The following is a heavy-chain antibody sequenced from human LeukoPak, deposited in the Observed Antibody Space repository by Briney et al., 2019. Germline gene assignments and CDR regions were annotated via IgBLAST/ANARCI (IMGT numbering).Heavy chain of an antibody. D-gene: IGHD3-10*01. CDR3: VKEHVDRAFTRSFQL. CDR1: GFTLSTNP. V-gene: IGHV3-23*01. J-gene: IGHJ3*01. Sequence: GGSLRLSCAASGFTLSTNPMSWVRQARGKGLEWVSAISDARTYYPDAVKGRFTISRHNSKNTLFLQTNSLRAEDTAVYYCVKEHVDRAFTRSFQLWGQGTVVTVSS. CDR2: ISDART.